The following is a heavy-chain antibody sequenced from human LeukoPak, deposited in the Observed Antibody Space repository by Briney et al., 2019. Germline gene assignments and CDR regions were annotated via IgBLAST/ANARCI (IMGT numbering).Heavy chain of an antibody. V-gene: IGHV4-39*01. CDR1: GGSISSRTYH. CDR2: IYYSGYT. Sequence: PSETLSLTCTVSGGSISSRTYHWGWIRQPPGKGLEWIGSIYYSGYTYYNPSLESRVIISVDTSKNQFSLKLSSVTAADTAVYYCARLGLYDSSAVNWFDPWGQGTLVTVSS. J-gene: IGHJ5*02. CDR3: ARLGLYDSSAVNWFDP. D-gene: IGHD3-22*01.